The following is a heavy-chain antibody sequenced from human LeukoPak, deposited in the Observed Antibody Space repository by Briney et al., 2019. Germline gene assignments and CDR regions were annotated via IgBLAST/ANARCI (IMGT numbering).Heavy chain of an antibody. D-gene: IGHD3-22*01. Sequence: GGSLRLSCAASGFTFSNYAMSWVRQAPGKGLEWVSGISAIGYSTFYADSVKGRFTISRDNAKNSLYLQMNSLRAEDTAVYYCATGMENYDGSGYYSYFQHWGQGTLVTVSS. CDR2: ISAIGYST. CDR1: GFTFSNYA. CDR3: ATGMENYDGSGYYSYFQH. V-gene: IGHV3-23*01. J-gene: IGHJ1*01.